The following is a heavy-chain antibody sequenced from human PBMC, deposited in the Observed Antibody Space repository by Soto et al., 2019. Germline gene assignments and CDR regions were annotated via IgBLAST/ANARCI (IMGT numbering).Heavy chain of an antibody. D-gene: IGHD3-9*01. CDR3: ARDPSHILAYYYGMEV. CDR2: IWYDGSNR. V-gene: IGHV3-33*01. CDR1: GFTFSSYG. J-gene: IGHJ6*02. Sequence: QVQLVESGGGVVQPGRSLRLSCAASGFTFSSYGMHWVRQAPGKGLEWVAGIWYDGSNRYYADSVKGRFTISRDNSKNTLYLQTNRLRAEDTDVYYCARDPSHILAYYYGMEVWGQGNTVTVSS.